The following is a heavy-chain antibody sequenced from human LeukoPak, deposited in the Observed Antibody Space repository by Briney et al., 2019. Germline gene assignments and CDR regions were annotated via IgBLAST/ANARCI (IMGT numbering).Heavy chain of an antibody. CDR3: AKSRRGGYNLDAFDI. CDR2: ISGDGGST. J-gene: IGHJ3*02. V-gene: IGHV3-43*02. CDR1: GCTFDDYA. Sequence: GGSLRLSCAASGCTFDDYAMHWVRQAPGKGLEWVSLISGDGGSTYYADSVKGRFTISRDNSKNSLYLQMNSLRTEDTALYYCAKSRRGGYNLDAFDIWGQGTMVTVSS. D-gene: IGHD5-24*01.